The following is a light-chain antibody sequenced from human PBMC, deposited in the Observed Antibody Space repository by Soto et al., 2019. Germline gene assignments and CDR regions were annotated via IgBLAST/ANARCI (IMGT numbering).Light chain of an antibody. Sequence: EVGVTKSPATVSLSKGERATLSCRASQSVRSYLAWYQQKPGQAPRLLIYDASNRVIGIPARFSGSGSGTYFTLTITRLDPEAFAVYYCAPRRNSPRTFYEGTKVDIK. J-gene: IGKJ1*01. CDR1: QSVRSY. CDR2: DAS. CDR3: APRRNSPRT. V-gene: IGKV3-11*01.